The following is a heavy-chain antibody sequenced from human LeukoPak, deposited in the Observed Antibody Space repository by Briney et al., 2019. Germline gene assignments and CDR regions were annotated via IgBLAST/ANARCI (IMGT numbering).Heavy chain of an antibody. Sequence: SETLSLTCAVSGGSITSTTDSWAWIRQSPGKGLEWIGSIYSSGQSYYKVSLKSRVTISVDTSKNQFSLKLSSVTAADTAVYYCARAGFDDNYYYYMDVWGKGTTVTVSS. CDR1: GGSITSTTDS. D-gene: IGHD3-9*01. J-gene: IGHJ6*03. V-gene: IGHV4-39*07. CDR3: ARAGFDDNYYYYMDV. CDR2: IYSSGQS.